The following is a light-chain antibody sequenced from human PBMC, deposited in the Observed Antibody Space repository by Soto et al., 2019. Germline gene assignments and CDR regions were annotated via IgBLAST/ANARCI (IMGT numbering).Light chain of an antibody. CDR3: LQDYNYPFT. CDR2: GAS. V-gene: IGKV1-6*01. CDR1: QDIRKD. J-gene: IGKJ2*01. Sequence: AIQMTQSPSSLSASVADRVTITCRASQDIRKDLAWYQQKPGKAPQILIYGASTLQTGVASRFSGSGSATDFTLTISSLQPEDSAAYYCLQDYNYPFTFGQGTKLDIK.